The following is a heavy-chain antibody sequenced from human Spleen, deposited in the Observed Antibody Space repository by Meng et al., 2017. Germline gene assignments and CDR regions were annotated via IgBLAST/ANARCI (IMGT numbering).Heavy chain of an antibody. V-gene: IGHV1-2*02. Sequence: ASVKVSCKASGYTFTGYYMHWVRQAPGQGLEWMGWINPNSGGTNYAQKFQGRVTMTRDTSISTAYMELSRLRSDDTAVYYCARDGSRGIAVADNYGMDVWGQGTTVTVSS. J-gene: IGHJ6*02. CDR3: ARDGSRGIAVADNYGMDV. CDR2: INPNSGGT. D-gene: IGHD6-13*01. CDR1: GYTFTGYY.